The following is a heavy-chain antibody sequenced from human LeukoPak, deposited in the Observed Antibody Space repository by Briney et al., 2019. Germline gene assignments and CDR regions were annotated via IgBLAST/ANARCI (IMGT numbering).Heavy chain of an antibody. J-gene: IGHJ4*02. CDR2: ISISGENT. D-gene: IGHD6-6*01. V-gene: IGHV3-23*01. Sequence: GGSLRLPCAPSGFTFSSYAMSWVRQAPGKGLEWVSTISISGENTYYADSVKGRFTISRDTSRNTLYLQMHSLRAEDTAVYYCARLISTSSSRFSDYWGQGTLVTVSS. CDR1: GFTFSSYA. CDR3: ARLISTSSSRFSDY.